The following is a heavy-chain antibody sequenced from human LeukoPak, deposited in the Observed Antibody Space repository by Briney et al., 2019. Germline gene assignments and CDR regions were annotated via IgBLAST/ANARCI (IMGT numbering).Heavy chain of an antibody. CDR2: LSDSGGNT. J-gene: IGHJ4*02. CDR3: AKGRLQYFDY. CDR1: VFTFRNYA. Sequence: GGALRLSCAPSVFTFRNYAMTWVRQAPGKGLEWVSTLSDSGGNTYYADSVKGRFTISRDNSKNTLYLQMNSLRAEDTAVYYCAKGRLQYFDYWGQGTLVTVPS. D-gene: IGHD4-11*01. V-gene: IGHV3-23*01.